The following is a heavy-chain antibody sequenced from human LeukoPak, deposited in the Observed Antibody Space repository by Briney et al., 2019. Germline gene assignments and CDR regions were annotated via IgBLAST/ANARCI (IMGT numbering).Heavy chain of an antibody. CDR3: ASPNYYDSSDAFDI. CDR1: GYTFTGYY. D-gene: IGHD3-22*01. V-gene: IGHV1-2*06. CDR2: INPNSGGT. Sequence: VASVKVSCKASGYTFTGYYMHWVRQAPGQGLEWMGRINPNSGGTNYAQKFQGRVTMTRDTSISTAYMELSRLRSDDTAVYYCASPNYYDSSDAFDIWGQGTMVTVSS. J-gene: IGHJ3*02.